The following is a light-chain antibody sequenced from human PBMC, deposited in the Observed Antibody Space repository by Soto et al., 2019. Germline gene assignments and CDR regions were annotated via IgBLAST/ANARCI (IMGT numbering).Light chain of an antibody. CDR2: DAS. J-gene: IGKJ5*01. Sequence: ENVLTQSPATLSLSPGERATLSCRASQSVRIYLAWYQHRPGQAPRLLIYDASKRATGIPARFSGSGSGTDFTLTISRLEPEDSGVYYCQQYHNWPAIITFGQGTLLEIK. V-gene: IGKV3-11*01. CDR3: QQYHNWPAIIT. CDR1: QSVRIY.